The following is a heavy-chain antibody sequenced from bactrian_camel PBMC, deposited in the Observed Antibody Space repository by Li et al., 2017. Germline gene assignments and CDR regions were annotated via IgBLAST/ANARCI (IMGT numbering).Heavy chain of an antibody. CDR1: GHTYSSNC. CDR2: IDSDGST. J-gene: IGHJ4*01. V-gene: IGHV3S53*01. D-gene: IGHD2*01. CDR3: AARSDRGRQLWWLLRQDLDDH. Sequence: HVQLVESGGDLVQPGGSLRLSCAASGHTYSSNCMGWFRQAPGKEREGVAAIDSDGSTTYADSVKRRFTISRDNYKNIVYLEMNNLRPEDTGKYYCAARSDRGRQLWWLLRQDLDDHWCKGTQVTVS.